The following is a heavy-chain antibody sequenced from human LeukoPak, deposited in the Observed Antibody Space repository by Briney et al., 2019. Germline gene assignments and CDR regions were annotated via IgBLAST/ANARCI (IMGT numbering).Heavy chain of an antibody. CDR3: TLAIRLRGYSGYDGFDP. J-gene: IGHJ5*02. D-gene: IGHD5-12*01. Sequence: ASVKVSCKASRYTFTGYYIHCVRQAPGQGLEWMGWINPNSGGTHYAPKSQGRVTMTRDTFISTGYMELSRLRSDYTAVYYCTLAIRLRGYSGYDGFDPWGQGTLVTVSS. CDR1: RYTFTGYY. CDR2: INPNSGGT. V-gene: IGHV1-2*02.